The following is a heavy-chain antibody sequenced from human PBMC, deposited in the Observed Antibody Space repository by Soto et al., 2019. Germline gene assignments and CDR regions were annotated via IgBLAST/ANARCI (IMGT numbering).Heavy chain of an antibody. V-gene: IGHV4-31*03. J-gene: IGHJ6*02. CDR1: GGSISSGGYY. D-gene: IGHD3-10*01. CDR2: IYYSGST. Sequence: PSLTCTVSGGSISSGGYYWSWIRQHPGKGLEWIGYIYYSGSTYYNPSLKSRVTISVDTSKNQFSLKLSSVTAADTAVYYCARDLRVRGAYNYYYGMDVWGQGTTVTVSS. CDR3: ARDLRVRGAYNYYYGMDV.